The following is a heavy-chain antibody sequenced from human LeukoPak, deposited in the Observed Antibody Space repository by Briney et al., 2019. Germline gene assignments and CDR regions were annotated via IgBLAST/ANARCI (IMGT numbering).Heavy chain of an antibody. CDR1: GFTFSSYT. Sequence: GGSLRLSCAASGFTFSSYTINWVRQAPGEGLEWVSSITSSSYIYYADSVKGRFTISRDNAKNSLYLQMNSLRAEDTAVYYCARDSPSGSYYYFDYWGQGTMVTVPS. CDR3: ARDSPSGSYYYFDY. D-gene: IGHD1-26*01. CDR2: ITSSSYI. V-gene: IGHV3-21*01. J-gene: IGHJ4*02.